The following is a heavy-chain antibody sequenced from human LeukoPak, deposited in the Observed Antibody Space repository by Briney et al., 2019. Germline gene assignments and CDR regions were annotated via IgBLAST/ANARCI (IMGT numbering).Heavy chain of an antibody. Sequence: SETLSLTCTVSGGSISSYYWSWIRQPPGKGLEWIAYIHYSGSTNYNPSLKSRVTISVDTSKNQFSLKLSSVTAADTAVYYCARSQPMKFFYDSSGYDYWGQGTLVTVSS. CDR1: GGSISSYY. CDR3: ARSQPMKFFYDSSGYDY. D-gene: IGHD3-22*01. V-gene: IGHV4-59*01. CDR2: IHYSGST. J-gene: IGHJ4*02.